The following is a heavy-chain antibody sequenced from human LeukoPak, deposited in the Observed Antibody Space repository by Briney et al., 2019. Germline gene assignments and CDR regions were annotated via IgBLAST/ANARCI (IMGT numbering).Heavy chain of an antibody. Sequence: GGSLRLSCAASGLTFSSSAMHWVRQAAGKGLEWVGRIRSKAKNYATTYAASVKGRFTISRDDSKNTAYLQVNSLKTEDTAMYYCTRPLVEAAWGQGTPVTVSS. CDR2: IRSKAKNYAT. CDR3: TRPLVEAA. CDR1: GLTFSSSA. V-gene: IGHV3-73*01. J-gene: IGHJ5*02. D-gene: IGHD2-21*01.